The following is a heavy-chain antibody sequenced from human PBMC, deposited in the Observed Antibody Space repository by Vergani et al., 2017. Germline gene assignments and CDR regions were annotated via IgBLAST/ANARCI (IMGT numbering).Heavy chain of an antibody. CDR2: ISGSGGST. V-gene: IGHV3-23*01. CDR3: AKDCRALATYNDILTGYYKGSDYYYGMDV. Sequence: EVQLLESGGGLVQPGGSLRLSCAASGFTFSSYAMSWVRQAPGKGLEWVSAISGSGGSTYYADSVKGRFTISRDNSKNTLYLQMNSLRAEDTAVYYCAKDCRALATYNDILTGYYKGSDYYYGMDVWGQGTTVTVSS. J-gene: IGHJ6*02. CDR1: GFTFSSYA. D-gene: IGHD3-9*01.